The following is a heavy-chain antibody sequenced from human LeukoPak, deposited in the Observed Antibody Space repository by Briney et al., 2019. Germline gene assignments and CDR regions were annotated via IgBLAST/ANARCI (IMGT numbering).Heavy chain of an antibody. CDR3: ARNSPRGYCTGGSCYAWFDP. CDR1: GCTFSSYS. D-gene: IGHD2-15*01. V-gene: IGHV3-21*01. J-gene: IGHJ5*02. CDR2: ISSSSSYI. Sequence: GGSLRLSCAASGCTFSSYSMNWVRQAPGKGLEWVSSISSSSSYIYYADSVKGRFTISRDNAKNSLYLQMNSLRAEDTAVYYCARNSPRGYCTGGSCYAWFDPWGQGTLVTVSS.